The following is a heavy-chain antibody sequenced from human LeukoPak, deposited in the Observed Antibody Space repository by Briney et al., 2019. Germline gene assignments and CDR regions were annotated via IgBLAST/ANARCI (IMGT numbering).Heavy chain of an antibody. Sequence: GESLKISCKGSGYSFTSYWIGWVRQMPGKGLEWMGIIYPGDSDTRYSPSFQGQVTISADKSISSAYLQWSSLKASDTAMYYCARGKGITIFGVVIIDWFDPWGQGTLVTVSS. V-gene: IGHV5-51*01. CDR1: GYSFTSYW. J-gene: IGHJ5*02. CDR3: ARGKGITIFGVVIIDWFDP. D-gene: IGHD3-3*01. CDR2: IYPGDSDT.